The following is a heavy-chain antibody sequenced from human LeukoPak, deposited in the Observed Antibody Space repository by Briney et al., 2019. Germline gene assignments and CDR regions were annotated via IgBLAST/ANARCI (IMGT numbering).Heavy chain of an antibody. V-gene: IGHV3-21*01. Sequence: PGGSLRLSCAASGFTFSSYGMNWVRQAPGKGLEWVSSITSSTGYIYYADSVKGRFTISRDNAKNSLYLQMNSLRAEDTAVYYCASTAGDNKHPFDYWGQGTLVTVSS. CDR2: ITSSTGYI. J-gene: IGHJ4*02. CDR3: ASTAGDNKHPFDY. D-gene: IGHD1-1*01. CDR1: GFTFSSYG.